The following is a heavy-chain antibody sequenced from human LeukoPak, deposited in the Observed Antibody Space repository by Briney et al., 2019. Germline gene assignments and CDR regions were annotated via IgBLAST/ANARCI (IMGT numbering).Heavy chain of an antibody. CDR2: INHSGST. CDR1: GGSFSNYY. V-gene: IGHV4-34*01. CDR3: ARRPLKLEMATVFDY. Sequence: PSETLSLTCGVSGGSFSNYYWSWIRQSPENGLEWIGEINHSGSTNYNPSLKSRVTLSVDTSKNQFSLKLSSVTAADTAVYYCARRPLKLEMATVFDYWGQGTLVTVFS. J-gene: IGHJ4*02. D-gene: IGHD5-24*01.